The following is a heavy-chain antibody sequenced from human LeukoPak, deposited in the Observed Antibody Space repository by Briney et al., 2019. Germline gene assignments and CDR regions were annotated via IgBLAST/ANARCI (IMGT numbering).Heavy chain of an antibody. CDR1: GGSFSGYY. V-gene: IGHV4-34*01. CDR3: ARGWYSSGWYSH. CDR2: INHSGST. Sequence: SETLSLTCAVYGGSFSGYYWSWIRQPPGKGLEWIGEINHSGSTNYNPSLKSRVTISVDTSKNQFSLKLSSVTAADTAVYYCARGWYSSGWYSHWGQGTLVTVSS. J-gene: IGHJ4*02. D-gene: IGHD6-19*01.